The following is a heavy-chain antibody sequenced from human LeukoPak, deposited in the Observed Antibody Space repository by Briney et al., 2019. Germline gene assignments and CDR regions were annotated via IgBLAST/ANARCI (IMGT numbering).Heavy chain of an antibody. CDR1: GGSISSSSYY. CDR3: ATGELSSLGY. CDR2: IYYSGST. D-gene: IGHD3-16*02. Sequence: SETLSLTCTVSGGSISSSSYYWGWIRQPPGKGLEWIGYIYYSGSTNYNPSLKSRVTISVDTSKNQFSLKLSSVTAADTAVYYCATGELSSLGYWGQGTLVTVSS. J-gene: IGHJ4*02. V-gene: IGHV4-61*05.